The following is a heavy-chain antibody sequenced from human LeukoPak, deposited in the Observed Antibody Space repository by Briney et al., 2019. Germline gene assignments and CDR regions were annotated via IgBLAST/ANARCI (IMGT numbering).Heavy chain of an antibody. D-gene: IGHD4-17*01. CDR2: MNPNSGNT. CDR1: GYTFTSCD. CDR3: ARKTTVTPDAAYYYYYMDV. J-gene: IGHJ6*03. Sequence: ASVKVSCKASGYTFTSCDINWVRQATGQGLEWMGWMNPNSGNTGYAQKFQGRVTMTRNTSISTAYMELSSLRSEDTAVYYCARKTTVTPDAAYYYYYMDVWGKGTTVTISS. V-gene: IGHV1-8*01.